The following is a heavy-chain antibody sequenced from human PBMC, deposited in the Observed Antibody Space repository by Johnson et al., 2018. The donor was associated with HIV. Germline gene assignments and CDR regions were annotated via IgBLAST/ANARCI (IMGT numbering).Heavy chain of an antibody. CDR1: GFTFSGSA. J-gene: IGHJ3*02. D-gene: IGHD2-15*01. CDR3: TKLVGYCSGGGCYTPGDI. V-gene: IGHV3-73*01. CDR2: IRSKGNHYAT. Sequence: VQLVESGGGLVQPGGSLKLACAASGFTFSGSALHWVRQASGKGLAWVGHIRSKGNHYATAYASSVKGRLSIYRAASQNTAYLQMNRLKTEDTAVYYCTKLVGYCSGGGCYTPGDIWGQGTMVTVSS.